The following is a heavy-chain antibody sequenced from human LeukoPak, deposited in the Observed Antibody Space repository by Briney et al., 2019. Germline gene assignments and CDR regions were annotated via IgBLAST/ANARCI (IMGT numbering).Heavy chain of an antibody. J-gene: IGHJ4*02. CDR2: IYYSGST. CDR1: GGSISSYY. Sequence: PSETLSLTCTVSGGSISSYYWSWIRQPPGKGLEWIGYIYYSGSTNYNPSLKSRVTISVDTSKNQFSLKLSSVTAADTAVYYCARHRRAYCGGDCYIDYWGQGTLVTVSS. CDR3: ARHRRAYCGGDCYIDY. D-gene: IGHD2-21*02. V-gene: IGHV4-59*08.